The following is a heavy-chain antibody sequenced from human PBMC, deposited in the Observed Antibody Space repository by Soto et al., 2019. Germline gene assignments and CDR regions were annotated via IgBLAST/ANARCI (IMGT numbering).Heavy chain of an antibody. CDR1: GFTFSSYG. J-gene: IGHJ6*02. D-gene: IGHD3-3*01. Sequence: GGSLRLSCAASGFTFSSYGMHWVRQAPGKGLEWVAVIWYDGSNKYYADSVKGRFTISRDNSKNTLYLQMNSLRAEDTAVYYCARGGGITIFGVVISGGYYYYGMDVWGQGTTVTVSS. CDR2: IWYDGSNK. V-gene: IGHV3-33*01. CDR3: ARGGGITIFGVVISGGYYYYGMDV.